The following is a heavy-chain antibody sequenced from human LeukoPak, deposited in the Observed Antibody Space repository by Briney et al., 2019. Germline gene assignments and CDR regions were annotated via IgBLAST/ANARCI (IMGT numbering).Heavy chain of an antibody. V-gene: IGHV3-48*04. D-gene: IGHD6-19*01. CDR3: ARDPGIAVAGKDY. Sequence: PGGSLRLSCAASGFTFSSYSMNWVRQAPGKGLEWVSYISSSTIYYADSVKGRFTISRDNAKNSLYLQMNSLRAEDTAVYYCARDPGIAVAGKDYWGQGTVVAVSS. CDR2: ISSSTI. J-gene: IGHJ4*02. CDR1: GFTFSSYS.